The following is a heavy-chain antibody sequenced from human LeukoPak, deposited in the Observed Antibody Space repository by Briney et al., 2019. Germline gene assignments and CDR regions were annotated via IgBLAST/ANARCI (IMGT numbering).Heavy chain of an antibody. J-gene: IGHJ4*02. CDR2: INTDGSTT. D-gene: IGHD6-13*01. CDR1: GFTFSSHW. Sequence: GGSLRLSCATAGFTFSSHWMHWVRQGPGKGLVWVSRINTDGSTTSYADSVKGRFTISRDNAKNTLYLQMNSLRAEDTAVYYCARVIIAATGIDYWGQGILVTVSP. V-gene: IGHV3-74*01. CDR3: ARVIIAATGIDY.